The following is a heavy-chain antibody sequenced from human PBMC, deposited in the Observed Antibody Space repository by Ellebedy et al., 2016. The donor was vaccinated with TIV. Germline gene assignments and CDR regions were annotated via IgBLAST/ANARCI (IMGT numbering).Heavy chain of an antibody. CDR1: GFIVSSNY. D-gene: IGHD6-19*01. V-gene: IGHV3-53*01. Sequence: GESLKISCAASGFIVSSNYMSWVRQAPGKGLEWVSIIYGGGGTYYADSVKGRFTISRENAKNSLYLQMNSLRAEDTAVYYCARDSKEQWLVLYYFDYWGQGTLVTVSS. CDR3: ARDSKEQWLVLYYFDY. J-gene: IGHJ4*02. CDR2: IYGGGGT.